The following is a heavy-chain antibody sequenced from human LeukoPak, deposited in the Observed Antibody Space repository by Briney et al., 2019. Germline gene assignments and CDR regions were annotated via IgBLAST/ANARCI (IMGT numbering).Heavy chain of an antibody. D-gene: IGHD3-10*01. CDR2: ISGDGGST. Sequence: GGSLRLSCAASGFTFDDYAMHWVRQAPGKGLEWVSLISGDGGSTYYADSVKGRFTISRDNSKNSLYLQMNSLTTEDTALYYCAKSGSVTLVRGLSYYHYGMDVWGQGTTVTVSS. CDR1: GFTFDDYA. CDR3: AKSGSVTLVRGLSYYHYGMDV. V-gene: IGHV3-43*02. J-gene: IGHJ6*02.